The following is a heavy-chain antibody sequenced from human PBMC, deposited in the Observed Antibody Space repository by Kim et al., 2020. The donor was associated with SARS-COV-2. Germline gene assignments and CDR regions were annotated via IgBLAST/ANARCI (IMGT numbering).Heavy chain of an antibody. J-gene: IGHJ4*02. V-gene: IGHV3-11*05. CDR3: ARVGY. CDR2: SSSRSYT. Sequence: SSSRSYTNYADSVKGRFTISRDNAKNSLYLQMNSLRAEDTAVYYCARVGYWGQGTLVTVSS.